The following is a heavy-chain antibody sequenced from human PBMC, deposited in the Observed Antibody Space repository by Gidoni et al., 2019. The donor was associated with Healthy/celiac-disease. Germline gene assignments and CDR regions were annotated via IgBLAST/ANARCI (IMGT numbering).Heavy chain of an antibody. Sequence: EVQLVQSGAEVKKPGESLKISCKGSGYSFTSYWIGWVRQMPGKGLEWMGIIYPGDSATRYSPSFQGQVTISADKSISTAYLQWSSLKASDTAMYYCARQLNCRSGYCPFDYWGQGTLVTVSS. CDR3: ARQLNCRSGYCPFDY. J-gene: IGHJ4*02. V-gene: IGHV5-51*01. D-gene: IGHD3-3*01. CDR2: IYPGDSAT. CDR1: GYSFTSYW.